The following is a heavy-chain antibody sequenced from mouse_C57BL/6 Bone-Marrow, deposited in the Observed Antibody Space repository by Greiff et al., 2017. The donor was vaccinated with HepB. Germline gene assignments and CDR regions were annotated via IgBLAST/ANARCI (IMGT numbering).Heavy chain of an antibody. Sequence: EVHLVESGPVLVKPGASVKMSCKASGYTFTDYYMNWVKQSHGKSLEWIGVINPYNGGTSYNQKFKGKATLTVDKSSSTAYMELNSLTSEDSAVYYCARGSSYWFAYWGQGTLVTVSA. CDR3: ARGSSYWFAY. V-gene: IGHV1-19*01. CDR2: INPYNGGT. J-gene: IGHJ3*01. D-gene: IGHD1-1*01. CDR1: GYTFTDYY.